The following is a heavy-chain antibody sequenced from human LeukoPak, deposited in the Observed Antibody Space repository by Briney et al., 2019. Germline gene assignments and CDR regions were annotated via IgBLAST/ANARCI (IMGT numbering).Heavy chain of an antibody. CDR3: AKGPIRNTATTFLCYMDV. Sequence: GGSLRLSCSASGFTFSSYAMNWVRQAPGKGLEWVSLITYSGDSTYYADSVKGRFTISRDNSKKTLYLQMTSLRAEDTAVYFCAKGPIRNTATTFLCYMDVWGKGTAVTVSS. CDR1: GFTFSSYA. J-gene: IGHJ6*03. V-gene: IGHV3-23*01. CDR2: ITYSGDST. D-gene: IGHD6-25*01.